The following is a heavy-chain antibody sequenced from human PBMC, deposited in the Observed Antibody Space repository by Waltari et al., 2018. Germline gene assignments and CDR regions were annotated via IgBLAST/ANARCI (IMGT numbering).Heavy chain of an antibody. CDR2: INHSGST. D-gene: IGHD2-2*02. Sequence: QVQLQQWGAGLLKPSETLSLTCAVYGGSFSGYYWSWIRQPPGKGLEWIGEINHSGSTNYNPSLKSRVTISVDTSKNQFSLKLSSVTAADTAVYYCARGPDIVVVPAAIGDAFDIWGQGTMVTVSS. J-gene: IGHJ3*02. CDR1: GGSFSGYY. V-gene: IGHV4-34*01. CDR3: ARGPDIVVVPAAIGDAFDI.